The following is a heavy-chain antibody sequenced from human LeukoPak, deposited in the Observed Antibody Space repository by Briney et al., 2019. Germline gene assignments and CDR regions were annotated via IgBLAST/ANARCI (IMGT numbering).Heavy chain of an antibody. Sequence: GGSLRLSCAASGFTFGSYEMNWFRQAPGKGLEWVSYISTSGSTIYYADSVKGRFTFSRDNSKNLLYLQMNSLRAEDTAVYYCARGQWLVRGVYFDYWGQGTLVSVSS. J-gene: IGHJ4*02. CDR1: GFTFGSYE. D-gene: IGHD6-19*01. CDR3: ARGQWLVRGVYFDY. CDR2: ISTSGSTI. V-gene: IGHV3-48*03.